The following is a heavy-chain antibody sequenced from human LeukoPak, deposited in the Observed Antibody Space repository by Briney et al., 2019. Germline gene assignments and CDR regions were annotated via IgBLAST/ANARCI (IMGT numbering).Heavy chain of an antibody. V-gene: IGHV5-10-1*04. Sequence: GESLKISCKGSGYSFTSYWISCVRQMPGKGLEWMGRIDPSDSYTNYSPSFQGQVTISADKSTSTAYLQWSSLKASDTAMYYCARQDGRALYYFDYWGQGTLVTVSS. J-gene: IGHJ4*02. D-gene: IGHD5-24*01. CDR1: GYSFTSYW. CDR3: ARQDGRALYYFDY. CDR2: IDPSDSYT.